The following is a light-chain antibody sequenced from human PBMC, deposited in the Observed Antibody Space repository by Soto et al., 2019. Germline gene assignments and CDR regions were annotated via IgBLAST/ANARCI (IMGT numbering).Light chain of an antibody. J-gene: IGLJ1*01. Sequence: QPVLTQPPSVSGAPGQSVTISCTGSSSNIGAGYDVHWYQQLPGTAPKLLIYDNRNRPSGVPDRFSGSKSGTSASLAITGLQAEDEADYYCQSYDSSLSAYVFGTGTKVTVL. CDR3: QSYDSSLSAYV. CDR1: SSNIGAGYD. CDR2: DNR. V-gene: IGLV1-40*01.